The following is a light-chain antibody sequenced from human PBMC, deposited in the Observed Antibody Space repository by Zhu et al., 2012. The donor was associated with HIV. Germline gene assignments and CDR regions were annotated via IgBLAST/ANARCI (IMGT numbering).Light chain of an antibody. CDR1: QSISSTY. Sequence: EIVLTQSPGTLSLSPGERATLSCRASQSISSTYLAWYQQKPGQAPRLLIYGASSRATGGPDRFSGSASGTDFTLTISRLEPEDFVMYYCQQYGGTPQTFGGGTRVDIK. CDR2: GAS. CDR3: QQYGGTPQT. V-gene: IGKV3-20*01. J-gene: IGKJ4*01.